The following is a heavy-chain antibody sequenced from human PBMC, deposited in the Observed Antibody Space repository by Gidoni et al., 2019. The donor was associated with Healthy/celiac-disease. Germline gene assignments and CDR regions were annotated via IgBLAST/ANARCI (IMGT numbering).Heavy chain of an antibody. CDR3: AKDRASSGWYN. V-gene: IGHV3-23*01. J-gene: IGHJ4*02. CDR2: ISGSGGST. CDR1: GFTFSSYA. D-gene: IGHD6-19*01. Sequence: EVQLLESGGGLVQPGGSLRLPCAASGFTFSSYAMRWVRQAPGKGLEWVSAISGSGGSTYYADSVKGRFTISRDNSKNTLYLQMNSLRAEDTAVYYCAKDRASSGWYNWGQGTLVTVSS.